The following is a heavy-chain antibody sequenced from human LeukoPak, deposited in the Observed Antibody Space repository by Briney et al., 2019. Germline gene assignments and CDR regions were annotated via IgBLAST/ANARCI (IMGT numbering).Heavy chain of an antibody. CDR1: GFTFSSYS. Sequence: GSLRLSCAASGFTFSSYSMNWVRQAPGKGLEWISYIGISSGNTKYADSVKGRFTISGDKAKNSLYLQMNSLRVEDTAVYYCARDTKYAFDNWGQGTLVTVSS. J-gene: IGHJ4*02. CDR2: IGISSGNT. CDR3: ARDTKYAFDN. V-gene: IGHV3-48*01. D-gene: IGHD2-2*01.